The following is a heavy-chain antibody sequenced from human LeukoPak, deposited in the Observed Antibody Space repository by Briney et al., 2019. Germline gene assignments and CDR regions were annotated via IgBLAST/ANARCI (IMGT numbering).Heavy chain of an antibody. J-gene: IGHJ5*02. CDR1: GGSLSSYY. V-gene: IGHV4-59*01. D-gene: IGHD3-3*02. CDR2: IYYSGST. Sequence: SETLSLTCTVSGGSLSSYYWSWIRQPTGKGLEWIGYIYYSGSTNYNPSLKSRVTISVDTSKTQFSLKLSSVTAADTAVYYCARDHSYGLARFDPWGQGTLVTVSS. CDR3: ARDHSYGLARFDP.